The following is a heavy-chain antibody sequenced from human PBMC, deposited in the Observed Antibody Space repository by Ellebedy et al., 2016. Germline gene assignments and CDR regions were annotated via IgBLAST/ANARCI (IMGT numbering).Heavy chain of an antibody. D-gene: IGHD4-17*01. J-gene: IGHJ6*02. V-gene: IGHV4-39*01. CDR3: ARQSLNHGDDYHGMDV. CDR2: IYYSGST. CDR1: GGSISSSSYY. Sequence: SETLSLTCTVSGGSISSSSYYWGWIRQPPGKGLEWIGSIYYSGSTYYNPSLKSRVTISVDTSKNQFSLKLSSVTAADTAVYYCARQSLNHGDDYHGMDVWGQGTTVTVSS.